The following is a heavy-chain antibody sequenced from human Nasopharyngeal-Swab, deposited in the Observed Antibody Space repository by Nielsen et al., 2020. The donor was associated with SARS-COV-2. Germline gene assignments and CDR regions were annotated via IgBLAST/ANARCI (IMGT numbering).Heavy chain of an antibody. CDR2: ISGSGGST. V-gene: IGHV3-23*01. CDR3: AKGGSGWPFDY. CDR1: GFTVSSNY. D-gene: IGHD6-19*01. Sequence: GSLRLSCAASGFTVSSNYMSWVRQAPGKGLEWVSAISGSGGSTYYADSVKGRFTISRDNSKNTLYLQMNSPRAEDTAVYYCAKGGSGWPFDYWGQGTLVTVSS. J-gene: IGHJ4*02.